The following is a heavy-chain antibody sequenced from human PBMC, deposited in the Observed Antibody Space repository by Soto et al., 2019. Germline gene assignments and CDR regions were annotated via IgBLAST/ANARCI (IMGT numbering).Heavy chain of an antibody. CDR1: GGTFSSYA. V-gene: IGHV1-69*13. CDR2: IIPIFGTA. D-gene: IGHD3-10*01. CDR3: ARGGYYGSGSYYFPGY. Sequence: GASVKVSCKASGGTFSSYAISWVRQPPGQGLEWMGGIIPIFGTANYAQKFQGRVTITADESTSTAYMELSSLRSEDTAVYYCARGGYYGSGSYYFPGYWGQGTLVTVSS. J-gene: IGHJ4*02.